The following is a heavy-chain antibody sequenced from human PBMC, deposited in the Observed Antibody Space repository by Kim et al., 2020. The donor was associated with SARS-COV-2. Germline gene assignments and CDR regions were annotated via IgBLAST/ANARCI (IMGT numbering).Heavy chain of an antibody. D-gene: IGHD6-13*01. CDR2: INHSGST. CDR1: GGSFSGYY. V-gene: IGHV4-34*01. CDR3: ARELVSSSWYRRSVWFDP. Sequence: SETLCLTCAVYGGSFSGYYWSWIRQPPGKGLEWIGKINHSGSTNYNPSLKSRVTISVDTSKNQFSLKLSSVTAADTAVYYCARELVSSSWYRRSVWFDPWGQGTLVTVSS. J-gene: IGHJ5*02.